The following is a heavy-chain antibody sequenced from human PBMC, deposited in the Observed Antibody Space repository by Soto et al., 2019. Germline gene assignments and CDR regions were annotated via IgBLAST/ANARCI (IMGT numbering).Heavy chain of an antibody. V-gene: IGHV3-15*07. CDR3: TTEKGY. J-gene: IGHJ4*02. CDR2: IRSKTDGGAP. Sequence: EVQLVESGGGLVKPGESPRLSCAASGFTFTNAWMNWVHQAPGKGLEWVGRIRSKTDGGAPDYAAPVKGRFTISRDDSENTLYVQMNSLKTEDTAIYYCTTEKGYWGQGTLVTVSS. CDR1: GFTFTNAW.